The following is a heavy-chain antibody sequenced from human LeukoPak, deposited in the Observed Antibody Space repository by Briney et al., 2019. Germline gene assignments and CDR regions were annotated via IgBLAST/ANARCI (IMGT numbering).Heavy chain of an antibody. J-gene: IGHJ5*02. CDR3: ARAPLWFGELPWFDP. CDR2: INPNSGGT. CDR1: GYTFTGYY. V-gene: IGHV1-2*02. D-gene: IGHD3-10*01. Sequence: ASVKVSCKASGYTFTGYYTHWVRQAPGQGLEWVGWINPNSGGTNYAQKFQGRVTMTRDTSISTAYMELSRLRSGDTAVYYCARAPLWFGELPWFDPWGQGTLVTVSS.